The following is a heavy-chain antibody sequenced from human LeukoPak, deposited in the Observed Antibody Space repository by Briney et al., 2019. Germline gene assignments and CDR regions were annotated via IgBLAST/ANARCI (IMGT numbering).Heavy chain of an antibody. D-gene: IGHD3-22*01. CDR2: ISSSGNTM. V-gene: IGHV3-11*04. Sequence: GGSLRLSCAASGITFSDYYMSWVRQAPGKGLEWVSYISSSGNTMYYADSVKGRFTISRDNAKNSLYLQMNSLRAEDTAVYYCASDSSAYCRFDFWGQGTLVTVSS. J-gene: IGHJ4*02. CDR1: GITFSDYY. CDR3: ASDSSAYCRFDF.